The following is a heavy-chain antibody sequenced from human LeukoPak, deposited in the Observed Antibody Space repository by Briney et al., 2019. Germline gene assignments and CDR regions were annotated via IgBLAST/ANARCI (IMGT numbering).Heavy chain of an antibody. CDR2: ISYDGSNK. D-gene: IGHD5-18*01. CDR1: GFTFSSYA. CDR3: ARTPGGLYSSLDY. J-gene: IGHJ4*02. V-gene: IGHV3-30-3*01. Sequence: PGRSLRLSCAASGFTFSSYAMHWVRQAPGKGLEWVAVISYDGSNKYYADSVKGRFTISRDNSKNTLYLQMNSLRAEDTAVYYCARTPGGLYSSLDYWGQGTLVTVSS.